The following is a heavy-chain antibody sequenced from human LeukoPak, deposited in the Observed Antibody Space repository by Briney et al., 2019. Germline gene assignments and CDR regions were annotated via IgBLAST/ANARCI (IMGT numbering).Heavy chain of an antibody. D-gene: IGHD5-18*01. CDR3: ARRTPAVDTAMTDY. J-gene: IGHJ4*02. CDR2: INSDGCST. CDR1: GFTFSSYW. Sequence: GGSLSLSCAVSGFTFSSYWMHWVRQATGRGVVWVSRINSDGCSTRYADSVKGRFTISRDNAKNTLYLQMNSLRAEDTAVYYCARRTPAVDTAMTDYWGQGTLVTVSS. V-gene: IGHV3-74*01.